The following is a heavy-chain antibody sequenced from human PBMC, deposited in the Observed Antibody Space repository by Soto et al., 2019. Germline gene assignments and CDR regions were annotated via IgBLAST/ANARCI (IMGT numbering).Heavy chain of an antibody. Sequence: EVQLVESGGGWVQPGESRRLSCAASGLPFSTYSENWVRQAPGKGLEWISYISSSGSTIYYADSVKGRFTISRDNAKNSLYLQMNSLRDDDTAVYYCARVYDYGYDYWGQGALVTVSS. CDR1: GLPFSTYS. J-gene: IGHJ4*02. CDR3: ARVYDYGYDY. CDR2: ISSSGSTI. V-gene: IGHV3-48*02. D-gene: IGHD5-18*01.